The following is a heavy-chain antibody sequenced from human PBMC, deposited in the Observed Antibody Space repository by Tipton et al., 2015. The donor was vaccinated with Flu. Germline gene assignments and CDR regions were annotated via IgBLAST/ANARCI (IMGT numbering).Heavy chain of an antibody. J-gene: IGHJ5*02. CDR1: GGSISSYY. Sequence: LSLTCTVSGGSISSYYWNWIRQSAGKGLEWIGRIQSTGRTNYNPSLRSRVTMSLDASKNQVSLKLTSVTAADTAVYYCARGGYNYAIYWFDPWGQGMLVSVSS. V-gene: IGHV4-4*07. CDR2: IQSTGRT. CDR3: ARGGYNYAIYWFDP. D-gene: IGHD5-24*01.